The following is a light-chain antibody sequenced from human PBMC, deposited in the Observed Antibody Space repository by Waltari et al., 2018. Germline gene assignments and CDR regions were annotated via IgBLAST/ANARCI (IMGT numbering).Light chain of an antibody. V-gene: IGKV3-20*01. Sequence: EIVLTQSPGTRSLSPGEEATLSCRTSQTIRTPYLAWYQQKTGQAPTLLLYGTFSRATGIPDRFTGSGSGTDFYLTISSLEAEDFATYYCQQYDISPLPFGGGTTVEIK. CDR3: QQYDISPLP. J-gene: IGKJ4*01. CDR2: GTF. CDR1: QTIRTPY.